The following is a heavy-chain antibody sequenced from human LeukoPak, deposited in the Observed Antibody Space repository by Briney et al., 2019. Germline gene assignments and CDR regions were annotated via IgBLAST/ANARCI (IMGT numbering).Heavy chain of an antibody. CDR1: GGSISSFH. J-gene: IGHJ5*02. V-gene: IGHV4-59*08. CDR2: ISYSGST. CDR3: ARLAPNWFDP. Sequence: PSETLSLTCTVSGGSISSFHWSWIRQPPGKGLEWIGYISYSGSTNYNPSLRSRVTMSVDTSQNQFSLKLNSVTAADTAVYYCARLAPNWFDPWGQGTLVTVSS.